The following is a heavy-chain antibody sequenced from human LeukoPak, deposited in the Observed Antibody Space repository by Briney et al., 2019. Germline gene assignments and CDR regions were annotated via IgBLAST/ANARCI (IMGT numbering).Heavy chain of an antibody. Sequence: SETLSLTCTVSGASISSGDYYWSWLRQPPGKGLEWIGYIYYSGSTYYNPSLKSRVTISLDTSQNQFSLRLSSVTAADTAVYFCARTENGSNSGFDYWGQGTLVTVSS. CDR1: GASISSGDYY. J-gene: IGHJ4*01. V-gene: IGHV4-30-4*01. CDR3: ARTENGSNSGFDY. CDR2: IYYSGST. D-gene: IGHD4-23*01.